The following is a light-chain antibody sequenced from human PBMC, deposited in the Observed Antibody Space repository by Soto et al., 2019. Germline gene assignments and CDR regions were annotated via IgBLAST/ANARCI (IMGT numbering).Light chain of an antibody. CDR2: WAS. Sequence: DIVMTQSPDSLAVSLGERATINCKSSQSVLYSSNNKNHLAWYQQKPGQPPKLLISWASTRDSGVPDRFNGRGSGTDFTLTISSLQAEDVAGYHCQQYLSIPLTFGGGTKVELK. J-gene: IGKJ4*01. CDR3: QQYLSIPLT. V-gene: IGKV4-1*01. CDR1: QSVLYSSNNKNH.